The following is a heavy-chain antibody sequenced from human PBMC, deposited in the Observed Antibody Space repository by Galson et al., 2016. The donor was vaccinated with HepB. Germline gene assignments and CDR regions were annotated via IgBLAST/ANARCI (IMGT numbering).Heavy chain of an antibody. V-gene: IGHV4-30-2*01. D-gene: IGHD3-9*01. Sequence: TLSLTCTVSGASISHGTNSWYWIRQPPGGGLEWIGYRYHSGNTYYSPSFEGRVSISVDGSRNQFSLKLSAPTAADTAVYYCARSTLTTRFDNWGQGILVTVSS. CDR3: ARSTLTTRFDN. CDR1: GASISHGTNS. J-gene: IGHJ4*02. CDR2: RYHSGNT.